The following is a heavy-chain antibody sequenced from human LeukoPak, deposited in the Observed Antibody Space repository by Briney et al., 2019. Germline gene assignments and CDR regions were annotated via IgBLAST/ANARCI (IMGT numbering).Heavy chain of an antibody. J-gene: IGHJ4*02. CDR2: IYYSGST. CDR3: VRGGIVGTTARIPLFDY. Sequence: SETLSLTCTVSGGSISSYYWSWVRQPPGKGLEWIGYIYYSGSTNYNPSLKSRVTMSVDTSKNQFSLKLSPVTAADTAVYYCVRGGIVGTTARIPLFDYWGQGTLVTVSS. V-gene: IGHV4-59*01. CDR1: GGSISSYY. D-gene: IGHD1-26*01.